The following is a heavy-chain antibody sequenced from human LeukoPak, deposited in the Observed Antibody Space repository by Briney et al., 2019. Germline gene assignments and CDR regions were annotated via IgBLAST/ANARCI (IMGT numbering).Heavy chain of an antibody. Sequence: GGSLRLSCAASGFTFSSYGMHWVRQAPGKGLEWVAFIRYDGSNKYYADSVKGRFTIPRDNSKNTLYLQMNSLRAEDTAVYYCAKSGYYYGSGSYLRIDYWGQGTLVTVSS. CDR2: IRYDGSNK. J-gene: IGHJ4*02. CDR3: AKSGYYYGSGSYLRIDY. CDR1: GFTFSSYG. V-gene: IGHV3-30*02. D-gene: IGHD3-10*01.